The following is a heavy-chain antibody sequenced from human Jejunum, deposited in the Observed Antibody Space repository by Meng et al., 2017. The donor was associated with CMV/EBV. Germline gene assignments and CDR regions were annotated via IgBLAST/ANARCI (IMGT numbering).Heavy chain of an antibody. D-gene: IGHD3-10*01. J-gene: IGHJ4*02. CDR3: AQTSTGNIPFSYLFDY. V-gene: IGHV2-5*02. CDR1: GFSLTTTGVG. CDR2: IYWDGDR. Sequence: QIPLKESGPTLVKPTQTLTLTCTFSGFSLTTTGVGVGWIRQPPGKALEWLAIIYWDGDRRYNPSLRSRLTIMKDTSGNQVVLKMADMDPVDTATYYCAQTSTGNIPFSYLFDYWGQGALVTVSS.